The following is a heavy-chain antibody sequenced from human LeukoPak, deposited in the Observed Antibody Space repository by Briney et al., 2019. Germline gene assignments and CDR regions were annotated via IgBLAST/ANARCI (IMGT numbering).Heavy chain of an antibody. Sequence: SETLSLTCTVFGYSISSGYCWGWIRQPPGKGLEWIGNICHSETTYYNPSLKSRVTISLDTSKNQFSLKLTSVTAADTALYYCARVPHSVTLGAIFLHYLDYWGLGTLVTVSS. CDR3: ARVPHSVTLGAIFLHYLDY. V-gene: IGHV4-38-2*02. D-gene: IGHD3-3*02. CDR1: GYSISSGYC. J-gene: IGHJ4*02. CDR2: ICHSETT.